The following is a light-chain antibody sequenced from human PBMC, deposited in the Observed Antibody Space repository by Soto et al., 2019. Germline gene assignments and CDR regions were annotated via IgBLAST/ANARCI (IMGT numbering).Light chain of an antibody. V-gene: IGKV1-5*03. CDR1: QSISSW. CDR3: QQYSCYPLT. Sequence: DIQMTQSPSTLSASVGDRVTITCRASQSISSWVAWYQQKPGKAPQVLIYKASSLQSGVPSRFSGSGSGTEFPLTISSLQPDDSATYYCQQYSCYPLTFGGGTRVEI. CDR2: KAS. J-gene: IGKJ4*01.